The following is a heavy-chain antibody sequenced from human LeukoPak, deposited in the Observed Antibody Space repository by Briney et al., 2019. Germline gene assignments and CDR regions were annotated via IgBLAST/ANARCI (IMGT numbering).Heavy chain of an antibody. CDR1: GGSISSGGYS. D-gene: IGHD2-2*01. CDR3: ARRITYQLLGSRTFDY. V-gene: IGHV4-30-2*01. J-gene: IGHJ4*02. CDR2: IYHSGST. Sequence: IPSQTLSLTCAVSGGSISSGGYSWSWIRQPPGKGLEWIGYIYHSGSTYYNPSLKSRVTISVDRSKNQFSLKLSSVTAADTAVYYCARRITYQLLGSRTFDYWGQGTLVTVSS.